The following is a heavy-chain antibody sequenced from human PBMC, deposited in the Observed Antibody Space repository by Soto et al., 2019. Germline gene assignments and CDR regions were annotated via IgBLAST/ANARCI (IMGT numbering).Heavy chain of an antibody. D-gene: IGHD2-21*01. J-gene: IGHJ4*02. Sequence: GGSLRLSCAASGFTFSSYEFNWVRQAPGKGLEWISYIGTSSTNIYYADSVKGRFTSSRDNAKNALYLQMDSLRAEDTAIYYCAREELNCGGDCFAFWGQGTLVTVSS. CDR1: GFTFSSYE. V-gene: IGHV3-48*03. CDR2: IGTSSTNI. CDR3: AREELNCGGDCFAF.